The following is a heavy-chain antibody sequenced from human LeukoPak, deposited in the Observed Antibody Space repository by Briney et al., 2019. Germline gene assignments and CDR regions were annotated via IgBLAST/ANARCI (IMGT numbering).Heavy chain of an antibody. CDR1: GGSFSGYY. CDR2: INHSGST. D-gene: IGHD6-13*01. Sequence: SETLSLTCAVYGGSFSGYYWSWIRQPPGKGLEWIGEINHSGSTNYNPSLKSRVTISVDTSENQFSLKLSSVTAADTAVYYCARAAPPLYSSSTPFDYWGQGTLVTVSS. V-gene: IGHV4-34*01. J-gene: IGHJ4*02. CDR3: ARAAPPLYSSSTPFDY.